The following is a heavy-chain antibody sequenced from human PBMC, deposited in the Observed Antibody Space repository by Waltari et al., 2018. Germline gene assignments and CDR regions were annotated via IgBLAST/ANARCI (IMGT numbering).Heavy chain of an antibody. Sequence: VQLVQSGAEVKKPGASVKVSCKASGYTFTRHYMHWGRQAPGQGLEWMGWFNPSRGGTNYAQKCQRRVTMTRDTSISPAYMELSRLRSYDTAVYYCAREYSSSWYGYWGQGTLVTVSS. D-gene: IGHD6-13*01. J-gene: IGHJ4*02. CDR2: FNPSRGGT. V-gene: IGHV1-2*02. CDR1: GYTFTRHY. CDR3: AREYSSSWYGY.